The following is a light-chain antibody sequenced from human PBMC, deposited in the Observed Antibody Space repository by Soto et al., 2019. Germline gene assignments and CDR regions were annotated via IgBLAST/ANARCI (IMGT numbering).Light chain of an antibody. Sequence: QSALTQPASVSGSPGQSITISCTGTTSDVGYNYVSWYQQHPGKAPKLMIYEVSNRPSGVSNRFSGSKSGNTASLTISGLQAEDEADYYCSSYTTSNTLCVFGTGTKVTVL. CDR2: EVS. CDR1: TSDVGYNY. CDR3: SSYTTSNTLCV. J-gene: IGLJ1*01. V-gene: IGLV2-14*01.